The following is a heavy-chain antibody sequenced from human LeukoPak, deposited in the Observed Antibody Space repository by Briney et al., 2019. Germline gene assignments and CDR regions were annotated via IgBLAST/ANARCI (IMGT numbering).Heavy chain of an antibody. CDR2: ISSSGSTI. CDR3: ARGGYSGYDKNFDY. J-gene: IGHJ4*02. Sequence: GGSLRLSCAPSRFTFSSYEMNWVRQAPGKGLEWVSYISSSGSTIYYADSVKGRFTISRDNAKNSLYLQMNSLRAEDTAVYYCARGGYSGYDKNFDYWGQGPLVTVSS. CDR1: RFTFSSYE. D-gene: IGHD5-12*01. V-gene: IGHV3-48*03.